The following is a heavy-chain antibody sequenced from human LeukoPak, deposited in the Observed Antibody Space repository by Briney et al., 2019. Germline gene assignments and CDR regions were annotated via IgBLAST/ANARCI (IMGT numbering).Heavy chain of an antibody. V-gene: IGHV1-46*01. CDR2: INPSGGST. CDR1: GYTFTNYY. Sequence: ASVKVSCKASGYTFTNYYVHWVRQAPGQGLEWMGVINPSGGSTNYAQKFQGRVTMTRDTSTSTVYMGLSSLRSEDTAVYYCARDSTVTTFRGCVDPWGQGTLVTVSS. J-gene: IGHJ5*02. D-gene: IGHD4-17*01. CDR3: ARDSTVTTFRGCVDP.